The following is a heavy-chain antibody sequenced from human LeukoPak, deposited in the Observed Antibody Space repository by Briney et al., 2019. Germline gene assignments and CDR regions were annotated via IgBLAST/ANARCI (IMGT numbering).Heavy chain of an antibody. CDR1: GFIFSTYG. V-gene: IGHV3-33*06. Sequence: PGGSLRLSCVASGFIFSTYGMHWVRQAPGKGLEWVAAIWKDGTNIHYADSVQGRFTISRDNSKNTLYLQMNSLRAEDTAVYYCAKDFLSPATPFDYWGQGTLVTVSS. J-gene: IGHJ4*02. CDR3: AKDFLSPATPFDY. CDR2: IWKDGTNI. D-gene: IGHD2/OR15-2a*01.